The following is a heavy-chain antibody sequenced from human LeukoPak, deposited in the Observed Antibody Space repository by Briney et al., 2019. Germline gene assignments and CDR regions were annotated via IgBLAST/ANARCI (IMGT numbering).Heavy chain of an antibody. D-gene: IGHD3-3*01. CDR2: TYYRSKWHN. J-gene: IGHJ1*01. CDR1: GDSVSSNSAA. Sequence: PSQTLSLTCAISGDSVSSNSAAWNWIRQSPSRGLEWLGRTYYRSKWHNDYAVSVKSHITINPDTSKNQFSLQLNSVTPEDTAVYYCARSGYFAEYFQHWGQGTLVTVSS. CDR3: ARSGYFAEYFQH. V-gene: IGHV6-1*01.